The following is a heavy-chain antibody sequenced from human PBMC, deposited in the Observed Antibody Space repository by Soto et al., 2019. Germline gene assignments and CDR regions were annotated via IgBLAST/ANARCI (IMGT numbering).Heavy chain of an antibody. CDR2: MNPNSGNT. D-gene: IGHD6-13*01. Sequence: QVQLVQSGAEVKKPGASVKVSCKASGYTFTSYVINWLRQATGQGLEWMGWMNPNSGNTGYAQKFQGRVTMTRNTSIITAYMELSSLRSEDTAVYYCARAAQQLANWFDPWGQGTLVTVSS. V-gene: IGHV1-8*01. CDR3: ARAAQQLANWFDP. J-gene: IGHJ5*02. CDR1: GYTFTSYV.